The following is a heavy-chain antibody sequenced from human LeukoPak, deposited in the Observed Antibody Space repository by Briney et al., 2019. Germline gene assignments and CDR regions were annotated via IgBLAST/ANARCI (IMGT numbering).Heavy chain of an antibody. V-gene: IGHV4-31*03. CDR1: GGSISSGGYY. CDR3: ARFAEGESNYIANDAFDI. Sequence: PSQTLSLTCTVSGGSISSGGYYWSWIRQHPGKGLEWIGYIYYSGSTYYNPSLKSRVTISVDTSKNQFSLKLSSVTAADTAVYYCARFAEGESNYIANDAFDIRGQGTMVTVSS. D-gene: IGHD4-4*01. CDR2: IYYSGST. J-gene: IGHJ3*02.